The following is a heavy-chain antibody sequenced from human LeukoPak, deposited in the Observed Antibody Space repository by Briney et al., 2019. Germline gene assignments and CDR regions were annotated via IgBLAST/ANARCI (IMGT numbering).Heavy chain of an antibody. CDR3: ATRGVADDAFDI. Sequence: SETLSLTCAVYGGSFSSYYWGWIRQPPGKGLEWIGSIYYSGSTYYNPSLKSRVTISVDTSKNQFSLKLSSVTAADTAVYYCATRGVADDAFDIWGQGTMVTVSS. CDR2: IYYSGST. D-gene: IGHD3-10*01. CDR1: GGSFSSYY. V-gene: IGHV4-39*01. J-gene: IGHJ3*02.